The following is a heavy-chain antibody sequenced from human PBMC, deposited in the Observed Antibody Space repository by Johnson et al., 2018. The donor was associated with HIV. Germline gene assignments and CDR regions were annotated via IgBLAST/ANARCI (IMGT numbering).Heavy chain of an antibody. CDR2: LSYDGSNK. D-gene: IGHD3-10*01. CDR3: ARDRVWFGELYAFDI. V-gene: IGHV3-30-3*01. Sequence: QVHLVASGGGVVQPGGSLLLSCAASGFTVSSAWMSWVRQAPGKGLEWVAVLSYDGSNKYYSDSVKGRFPISRDNSKNTLYLQMNSLRAEDTAVYYCARDRVWFGELYAFDIWGQGTMVTVSS. CDR1: GFTVSSAW. J-gene: IGHJ3*02.